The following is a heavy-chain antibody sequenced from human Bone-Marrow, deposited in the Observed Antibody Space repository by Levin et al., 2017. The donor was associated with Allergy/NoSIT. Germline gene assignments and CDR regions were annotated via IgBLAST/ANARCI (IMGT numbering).Heavy chain of an antibody. J-gene: IGHJ3*02. CDR3: AKVRRGLDAFDI. CDR2: ISAGDAST. CDR1: GFTFSNYA. D-gene: IGHD3/OR15-3a*01. Sequence: PGGSLRLSCAASGFTFSNYAMSWVRQAPGRGLEWVSSISAGDASTYYTDSVKGRLTVSRDNSKNTVYLQMNSLRAEDTALYYCAKVRRGLDAFDIWGQGTMVTVSS. V-gene: IGHV3-23*01.